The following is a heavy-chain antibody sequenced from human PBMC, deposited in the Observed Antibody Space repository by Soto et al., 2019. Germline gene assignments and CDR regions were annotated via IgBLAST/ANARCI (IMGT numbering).Heavy chain of an antibody. V-gene: IGHV3-74*01. CDR3: AGDPSGSDLGRAY. J-gene: IGHJ4*02. CDR1: GFTFSNYW. CDR2: INGGGTST. Sequence: EVPLVESGGGLIQPGGSLRLSCAVSGFTFSNYWMHWVRQAPGEGLVWVSRINGGGTSTDYADSVKGRFTISRANXKNPLSLPMNSLRAEAAAVYYCAGDPSGSDLGRAYWGQGTLVTVCS. D-gene: IGHD2-15*01.